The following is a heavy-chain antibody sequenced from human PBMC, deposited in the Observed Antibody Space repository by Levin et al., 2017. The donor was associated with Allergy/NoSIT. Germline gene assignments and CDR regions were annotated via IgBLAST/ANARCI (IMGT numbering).Heavy chain of an antibody. Sequence: SETLSLTCTVSGGSIISTSYYWGWIRQPPGKGLEWIGTLYYSGTTYYKPSLWSRVTISVDTSKNQFSLRLTSLTAADTAVYYCASGAAAAYHMDVWGTGTTVTVSS. CDR1: GGSIISTSYY. CDR3: ASGAAAAYHMDV. CDR2: LYYSGTT. V-gene: IGHV4-39*01. J-gene: IGHJ6*03. D-gene: IGHD2-2*01.